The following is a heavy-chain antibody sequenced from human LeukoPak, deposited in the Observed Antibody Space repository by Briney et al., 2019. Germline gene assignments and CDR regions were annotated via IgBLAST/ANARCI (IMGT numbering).Heavy chain of an antibody. CDR2: IIPIFGTA. J-gene: IGHJ6*03. D-gene: IGHD4-17*01. Sequence: SVKVSCKASGGTFSSYAISWVRQAPGQGLEWMGGIIPIFGTANYAQKFQGRVTITTDESTSTAYMELSSLRSEDTAVYYCARHGDLPFTRYYYYMDIWGKGTTVTVSS. CDR1: GGTFSSYA. CDR3: ARHGDLPFTRYYYYMDI. V-gene: IGHV1-69*05.